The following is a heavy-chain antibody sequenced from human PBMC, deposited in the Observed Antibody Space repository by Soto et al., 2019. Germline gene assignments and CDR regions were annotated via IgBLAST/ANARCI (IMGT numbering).Heavy chain of an antibody. V-gene: IGHV3-33*01. CDR2: IWYDGNSK. J-gene: IGHJ4*02. CDR3: ARDSSSGAGFDF. CDR1: GFTFSSYG. Sequence: QVQLVESGGGVVQPGRSLRLSCAASGFTFSSYGMHWVRQAPGKGLEWMAVIWYDGNSKDYGDSVRCRFTVSRDNSKNTLYLQMASLRAEDTAVYYCARDSSSGAGFDFWGQGTMVTGSS. D-gene: IGHD7-27*01.